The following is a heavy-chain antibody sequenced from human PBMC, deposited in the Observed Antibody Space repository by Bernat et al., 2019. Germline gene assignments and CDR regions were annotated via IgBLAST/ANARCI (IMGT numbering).Heavy chain of an antibody. CDR3: ARAIEGAFDI. D-gene: IGHD2/OR15-2a*01. Sequence: EVQLVESGGGLVQPGGSLRLSCAASGFTFSSYWMHWVRQAPGKGLVWVSRINSDGSTSYADSVKGRFTISRDNAKNTLYLQMNSLRAEDTAVYYCARAIEGAFDIWGQGTMVTVSS. J-gene: IGHJ3*02. V-gene: IGHV3-74*01. CDR1: GFTFSSYW. CDR2: INSDGST.